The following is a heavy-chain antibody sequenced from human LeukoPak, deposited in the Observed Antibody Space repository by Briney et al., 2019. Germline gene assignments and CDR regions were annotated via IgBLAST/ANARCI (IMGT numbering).Heavy chain of an antibody. V-gene: IGHV4-34*01. Sequence: PSETLSLPCAVYGESFSGYYWSWIRQPPGKGRVWMGEINHSGSTNHNPYLKSRVNISVGTTKNQFSLELSSVTAADTAVYYCARGLPRYDYVWRSYRSYNWFDPWGQGTLVTVSS. CDR2: INHSGST. CDR3: ARGLPRYDYVWRSYRSYNWFDP. D-gene: IGHD3-16*02. CDR1: GESFSGYY. J-gene: IGHJ5*02.